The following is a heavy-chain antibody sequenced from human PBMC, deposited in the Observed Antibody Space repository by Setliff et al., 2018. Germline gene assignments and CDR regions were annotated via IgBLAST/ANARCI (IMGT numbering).Heavy chain of an antibody. CDR1: GLTISNSA. V-gene: IGHV3-23*01. J-gene: IGHJ5*02. D-gene: IGHD1-7*01. CDR2: ISGGDSST. CDR3: AKPSWNYAADWFDP. Sequence: GESLKISCAASGLTISNSAMTWVRQAPGKGLEWVSSISGGDSSTNYADSVKGRFIISRDNSKNTLYLQMNSLRVDDTAVYYCAKPSWNYAADWFDPWGQGTLVTVSS.